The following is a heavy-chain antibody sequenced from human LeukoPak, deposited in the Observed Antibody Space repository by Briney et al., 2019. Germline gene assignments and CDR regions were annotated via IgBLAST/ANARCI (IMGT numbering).Heavy chain of an antibody. CDR3: ARREIVVVISAFDI. Sequence: TLSLTCTVSGNSISSGGYCWSWIRQRAGKGLEWIGRIYTSGSTTYTPSLKSRVTISGDTSKNQFSLKLSSVTAADTAVYYCARREIVVVISAFDIWGQGTMVTVSS. D-gene: IGHD3-22*01. CDR1: GNSISSGGYC. CDR2: IYTSGST. J-gene: IGHJ3*02. V-gene: IGHV4-61*02.